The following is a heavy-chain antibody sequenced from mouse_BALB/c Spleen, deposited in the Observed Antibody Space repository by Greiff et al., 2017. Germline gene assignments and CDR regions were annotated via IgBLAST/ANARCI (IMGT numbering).Heavy chain of an antibody. CDR2: ISNLAYSI. D-gene: IGHD1-1*01. CDR1: GFTFSDYG. Sequence: EVKLVESGGGLVQPGGSRKLSCAASGFTFSDYGMAWVRQAPGKGPEWVAFISNLAYSIYYADTVTGRFTISRENAKNNLYLQMSSLKSEDTAMYYCARDTPCTTGFDVWGAGTTVTVSS. J-gene: IGHJ1*01. V-gene: IGHV5-15*02. CDR3: ARDTPCTTGFDV.